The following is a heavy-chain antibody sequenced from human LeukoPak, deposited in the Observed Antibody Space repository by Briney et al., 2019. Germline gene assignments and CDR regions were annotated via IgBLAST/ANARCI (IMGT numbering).Heavy chain of an antibody. V-gene: IGHV4-38-2*01. CDR1: GYSISSGYY. CDR3: ARGYYDILTSDAFDI. CDR2: IYYSGST. D-gene: IGHD3-9*01. Sequence: PSETLSLTCAVSGYSISSGYYWGWIRQPPGKGLEWIGSIYYSGSTNYNPSLKSRVTISVDTSKNQFSLKLSSVTAADTAVYYCARGYYDILTSDAFDIWGQGTMVTVSS. J-gene: IGHJ3*02.